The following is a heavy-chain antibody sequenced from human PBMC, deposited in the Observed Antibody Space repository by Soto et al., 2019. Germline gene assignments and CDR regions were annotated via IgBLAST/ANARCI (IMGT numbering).Heavy chain of an antibody. Sequence: SETLSLTCTVSGGSISSSSYYWGWIRQPPGKGLEWIGSIYYSGSTYYNPSLKSRVTISVDTSKSQFSLKLSSLTAADTALYCCASLRGPNVFDYWGQGTLVTVSS. D-gene: IGHD5-12*01. V-gene: IGHV4-39*01. CDR2: IYYSGST. CDR1: GGSISSSSYY. J-gene: IGHJ4*02. CDR3: ASLRGPNVFDY.